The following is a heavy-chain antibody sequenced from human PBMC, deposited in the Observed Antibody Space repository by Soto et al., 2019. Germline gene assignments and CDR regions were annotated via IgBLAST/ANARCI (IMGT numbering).Heavy chain of an antibody. Sequence: QITLKESGPTLVRPTQTLTLTCSFSGFSLSTSGEGVGWIRQPPGKALEWLALIYWDDDKRYNPSLESRLTIPKDTSKNQVALSMTMVDPVDTATYYCAHLIAARPFDSWGQGPLVTVSS. CDR1: GFSLSTSGEG. V-gene: IGHV2-5*02. D-gene: IGHD6-6*01. CDR3: AHLIAARPFDS. J-gene: IGHJ4*02. CDR2: IYWDDDK.